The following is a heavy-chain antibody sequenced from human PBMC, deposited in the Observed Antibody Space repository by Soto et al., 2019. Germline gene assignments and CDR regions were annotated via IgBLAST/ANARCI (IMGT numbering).Heavy chain of an antibody. J-gene: IGHJ4*02. V-gene: IGHV1-58*01. Sequence: GASVKVSCKTSGFTFTNSAVQWVRQARGQRLEWIGWIIVGSGKTNYLQNLQGRITITRDTATGTAYMELNSLRAEDTAVYYCVRDDFGLGLDYWGLGTLVTVSS. CDR3: VRDDFGLGLDY. CDR1: GFTFTNSA. CDR2: IIVGSGKT. D-gene: IGHD1-1*01.